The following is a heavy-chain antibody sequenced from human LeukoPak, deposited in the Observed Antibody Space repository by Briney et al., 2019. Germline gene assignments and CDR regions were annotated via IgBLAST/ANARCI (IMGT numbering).Heavy chain of an antibody. V-gene: IGHV4-59*01. CDR2: FSYSGST. CDR3: ARDGPGDVGFDY. Sequence: SETLSLPCTLSRGSISNYYWGWLRHPPGKGLEWIGFFSYSGSTNYNPSLKSRVTISVDTSKNQFSLKLTSVTAADTAVYYCARDGPGDVGFDYWGQGTLVTVSS. CDR1: RGSISNYY. J-gene: IGHJ4*02. D-gene: IGHD7-27*01.